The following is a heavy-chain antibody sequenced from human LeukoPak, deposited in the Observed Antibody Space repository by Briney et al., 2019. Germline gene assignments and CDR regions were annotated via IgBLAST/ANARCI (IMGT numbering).Heavy chain of an antibody. Sequence: GGSLRLSCAASGFTFDDYAMHWVRQAPGKGLEWVSGISWNSGSIGYADSVKGRFTISRDNAKNSLYLQMNSLRAEDMALYYCAKETSSGWNPDAFDIGGQGTLVTVSS. D-gene: IGHD6-19*01. CDR3: AKETSSGWNPDAFDI. CDR1: GFTFDDYA. V-gene: IGHV3-9*03. J-gene: IGHJ4*02. CDR2: ISWNSGSI.